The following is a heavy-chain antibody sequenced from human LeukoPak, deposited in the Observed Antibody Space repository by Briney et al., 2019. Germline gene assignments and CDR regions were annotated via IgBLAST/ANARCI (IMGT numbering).Heavy chain of an antibody. Sequence: SETLSLTCTVSGGSISSYYWSWIWQPPGKGLEWIGYIHYSGSTNYNPSLKSRVTISVDTSKNQFSLKLSSVTAADTAAYYCARSARVVAANGDYFYYYLDVWGKGTTVTVSS. J-gene: IGHJ6*03. CDR3: ARSARVVAANGDYFYYYLDV. CDR1: GGSISSYY. CDR2: IHYSGST. D-gene: IGHD2-15*01. V-gene: IGHV4-59*01.